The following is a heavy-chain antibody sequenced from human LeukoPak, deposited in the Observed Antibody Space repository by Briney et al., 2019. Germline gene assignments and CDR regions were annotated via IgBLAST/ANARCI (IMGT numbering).Heavy chain of an antibody. Sequence: GGSLRLSCAASGFTFDDYAMHWVRQAPGKSLEWVSLISGDGGSTYYADSVKGRFTISRDNSKNSLYLQMNSLRTEDTALYYCAKSSYDSGGYYSIDAFDIWGQGTMVTVSS. CDR3: AKSSYDSGGYYSIDAFDI. V-gene: IGHV3-43*02. CDR1: GFTFDDYA. D-gene: IGHD3-22*01. CDR2: ISGDGGST. J-gene: IGHJ3*02.